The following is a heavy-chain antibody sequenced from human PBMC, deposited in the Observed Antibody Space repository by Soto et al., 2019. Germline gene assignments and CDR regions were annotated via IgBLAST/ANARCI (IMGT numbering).Heavy chain of an antibody. Sequence: EVQLLESGGGLVQPGGSLRLSCAASGFTFSSYAMSWVRQAPGKGLEWVSTINSSGGSTHYADSVKGRFTISRDNSKTTLYLQMNSLRAEETAVYYCAKFYGGNSAHTYTIDPWGQGTLVTVSS. D-gene: IGHD2-21*02. CDR2: INSSGGST. J-gene: IGHJ5*02. CDR3: AKFYGGNSAHTYTIDP. V-gene: IGHV3-23*01. CDR1: GFTFSSYA.